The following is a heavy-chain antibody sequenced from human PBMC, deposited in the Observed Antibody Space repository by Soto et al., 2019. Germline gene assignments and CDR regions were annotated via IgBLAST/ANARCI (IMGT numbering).Heavy chain of an antibody. CDR3: ARPLYSGSYSDYYFEY. Sequence: QVQLVESGGGVVQPGRSLRLSCAASGLTFSSYAMHWVLQAPGKGLEWVAVISHDGSNKYYADSVKGRFTISRDDSKNTLYLQMNSLRPEDTAVYYCARPLYSGSYSDYYFEYWGQGTLVTVSS. CDR2: ISHDGSNK. D-gene: IGHD1-26*01. CDR1: GLTFSSYA. J-gene: IGHJ4*02. V-gene: IGHV3-30-3*01.